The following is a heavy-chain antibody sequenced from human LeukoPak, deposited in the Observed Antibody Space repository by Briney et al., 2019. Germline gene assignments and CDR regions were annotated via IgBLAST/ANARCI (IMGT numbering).Heavy chain of an antibody. CDR1: SGSISSSNYF. J-gene: IGHJ4*02. V-gene: IGHV4-39*01. D-gene: IGHD6-13*01. CDR3: ARKGYSSSWYADY. CDR2: IYYSGST. Sequence: PSETLSLTCTVSSGSISSSNYFWGWIRQPPGKGLEWIGSIYYSGSTYYNPSLKSRVAISVDTSKNQFSLKLSSVTAADTAVYYCARKGYSSSWYADYWGQGTLVTVSS.